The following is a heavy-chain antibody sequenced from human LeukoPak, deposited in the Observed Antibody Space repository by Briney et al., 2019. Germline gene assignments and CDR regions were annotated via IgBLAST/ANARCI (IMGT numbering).Heavy chain of an antibody. V-gene: IGHV4-59*01. D-gene: IGHD5-24*01. CDR3: ARGGVGYNPRI. CDR2: IYYSGST. Sequence: SETLSLTCTVSGASINNYYWSWIRQPPGKGLEWIGYIYYSGSTNYNPSLKSRVTISVDTSRDQLSLKLSSVTAADTAVYYCARGGVGYNPRIGGQGTLVTVSS. J-gene: IGHJ4*02. CDR1: GASINNYY.